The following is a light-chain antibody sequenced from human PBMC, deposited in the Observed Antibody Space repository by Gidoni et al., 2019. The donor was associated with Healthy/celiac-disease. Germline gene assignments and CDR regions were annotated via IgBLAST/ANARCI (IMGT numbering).Light chain of an antibody. V-gene: IGKV3-20*01. Sequence: IALTQSPGTLSLSPGERTTLSCRASQSVSSSYLAWYQQKPGQAPRLLIYGASSRATGLPDRFSGSGWGKDFILTISRLAPDDFAVYYCQQDGSSPNTFGQGTKLEIK. CDR1: QSVSSSY. CDR3: QQDGSSPNT. CDR2: GAS. J-gene: IGKJ2*01.